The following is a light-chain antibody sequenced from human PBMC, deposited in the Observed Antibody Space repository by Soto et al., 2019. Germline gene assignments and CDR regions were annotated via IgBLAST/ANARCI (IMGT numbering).Light chain of an antibody. CDR2: DAS. V-gene: IGKV3-15*01. CDR3: QQYNRWPLT. J-gene: IGKJ4*01. CDR1: QSVSNN. Sequence: EIVLTQSPATLSLSPWEIATLSCRASQSVSNNYLAWYQQKPGQAPRLLIYDASTRATGISGSFSGSGSGTEFTLTISSLQSEDFAVYYCQQYNRWPLTFGGGTKVDIK.